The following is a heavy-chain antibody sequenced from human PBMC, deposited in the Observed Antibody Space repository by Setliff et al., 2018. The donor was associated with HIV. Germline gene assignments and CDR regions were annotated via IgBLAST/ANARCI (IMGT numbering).Heavy chain of an antibody. Sequence: LRLSCAASGFSVSSSYMSWVRQTPGEGLEWVSSIYSSGDTYHADSVKGRFTLSRDDSKNTVYLQMNSLRPEDTAVYYCARPRLYSNALEYWGQGTLVTVSS. D-gene: IGHD6-13*01. CDR3: ARPRLYSNALEY. CDR2: IYSSGDT. V-gene: IGHV3-66*02. J-gene: IGHJ4*02. CDR1: GFSVSSSY.